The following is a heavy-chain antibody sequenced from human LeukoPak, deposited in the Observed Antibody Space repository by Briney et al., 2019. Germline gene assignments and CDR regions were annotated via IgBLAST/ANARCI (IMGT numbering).Heavy chain of an antibody. J-gene: IGHJ4*02. CDR1: GFTFSSYG. Sequence: QPGRSLRLSCAASGFTFSSYGMHWVRQAPGKGLEWVAVISYDGSNKYYADSVKGRFTISRDNSKNTLYLQMNSLRAEDTAVYYCAKSATKYSGYDEYYIDYWGQGTLVTVSS. D-gene: IGHD5-12*01. CDR3: AKSATKYSGYDEYYIDY. CDR2: ISYDGSNK. V-gene: IGHV3-30*18.